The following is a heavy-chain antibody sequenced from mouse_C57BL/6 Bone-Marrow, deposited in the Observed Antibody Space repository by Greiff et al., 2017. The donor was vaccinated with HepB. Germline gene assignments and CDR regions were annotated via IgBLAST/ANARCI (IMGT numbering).Heavy chain of an antibody. CDR1: GFNIKDDY. CDR3: TPYYDYGFAY. J-gene: IGHJ3*01. V-gene: IGHV14-4*01. CDR2: IDPENGDT. D-gene: IGHD2-4*01. Sequence: VQLQQSGAELVRPGASVKLSCTASGFNIKDDYMHWVKQRPEQGLEWIGWIDPENGDTEYASKFQGKATITADTSSNTAYLQLSSLTSEDTAVYYCTPYYDYGFAYWGQGTLVTVSA.